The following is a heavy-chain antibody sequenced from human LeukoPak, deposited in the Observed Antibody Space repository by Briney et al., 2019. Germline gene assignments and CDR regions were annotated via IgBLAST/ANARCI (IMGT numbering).Heavy chain of an antibody. D-gene: IGHD2-8*01. CDR2: INHSGST. V-gene: IGHV4-34*01. CDR3: ARDTNLRDSFDI. Sequence: MPSETLSLTCAVYGGSFSGYYWSWIRQPPGKGLEWIGEINHSGSTNYNPSLKSRVTISVDTSKNQFSLKVTSVTAADTAVYYCARDTNLRDSFDIWGQGTMVTVSS. J-gene: IGHJ3*02. CDR1: GGSFSGYY.